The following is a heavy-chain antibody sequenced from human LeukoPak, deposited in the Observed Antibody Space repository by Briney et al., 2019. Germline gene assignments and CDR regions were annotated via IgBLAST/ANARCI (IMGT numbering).Heavy chain of an antibody. CDR1: GFTFSSYA. Sequence: GGSLRLSCAASGFTFSSYAMSWVRQAPGKGLEWVSVVSVSGGSTYYADSLKRRFTISRDNSKNTLYLQMNSLRAEGTAVTYCAKGSREQWLVPFDSWGQGTLGTVSS. V-gene: IGHV3-23*01. D-gene: IGHD6-19*01. CDR3: AKGSREQWLVPFDS. J-gene: IGHJ4*02. CDR2: VSVSGGST.